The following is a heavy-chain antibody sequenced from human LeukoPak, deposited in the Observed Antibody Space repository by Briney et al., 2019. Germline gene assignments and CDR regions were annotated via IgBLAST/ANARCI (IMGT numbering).Heavy chain of an antibody. CDR3: ARHGARGGGYCSSTSCYTFDF. Sequence: SETLSLTCTVPGGSITSHHWSWIRQPPGKGLEWIGYIHSDVSTNRNPSLKSRVTLSLDPSRSQFSLRLSSVTAADPALYYCARHGARGGGYCSSTSCYTFDFWGQGTQVTVSS. V-gene: IGHV4-59*08. J-gene: IGHJ4*02. CDR2: IHSDVST. D-gene: IGHD2-2*02. CDR1: GGSITSHH.